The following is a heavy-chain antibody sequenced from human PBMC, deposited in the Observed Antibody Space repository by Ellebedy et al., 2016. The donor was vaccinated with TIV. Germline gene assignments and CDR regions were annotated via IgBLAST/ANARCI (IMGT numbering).Heavy chain of an antibody. CDR1: GFTFSSYS. J-gene: IGHJ6*02. CDR3: ARDLGPWRDYYYYGMDV. Sequence: ESLKISXAASGFTFSSYSMNWVRQAPGKGLEWVSSISSSSSYIYYADSVKGRFTISRDNAKNSLYLQMNSLRAEDTALYYCARDLGPWRDYYYYGMDVWGQGTTVTVSS. V-gene: IGHV3-21*01. CDR2: ISSSSSYI. D-gene: IGHD3-16*01.